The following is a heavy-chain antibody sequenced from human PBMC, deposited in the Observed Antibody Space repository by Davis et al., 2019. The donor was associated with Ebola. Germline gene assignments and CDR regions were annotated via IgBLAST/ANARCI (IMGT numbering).Heavy chain of an antibody. J-gene: IGHJ4*02. CDR3: ARNKAPAGGDFDY. CDR2: ISAYNGNT. Sequence: ASVKVSCKASGYTFTSYGISWVRQAPGQGLEWMGWISAYNGNTNYAQKLQGRVTMTTVTSTRPAYMELRSLRPEDTAVYYRARNKAPAGGDFDYWGQGTLVTVSS. D-gene: IGHD1/OR15-1a*01. CDR1: GYTFTSYG. V-gene: IGHV1-18*01.